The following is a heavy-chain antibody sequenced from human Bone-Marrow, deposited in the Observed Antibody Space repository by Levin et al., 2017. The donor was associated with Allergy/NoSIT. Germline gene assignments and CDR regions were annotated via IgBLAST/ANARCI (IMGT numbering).Heavy chain of an antibody. CDR1: GFTFSSYG. Sequence: SCAASGFTFSSYGMHWVRQAPGKGLEWVAVIWYDGSNKYYADSVKGRFTISRDNSKNTLYLQMNSLRAEDTAVYYCARDKRDSRYSSGWLDYWGQGTLVTVSS. D-gene: IGHD6-19*01. CDR3: ARDKRDSRYSSGWLDY. V-gene: IGHV3-33*01. J-gene: IGHJ4*02. CDR2: IWYDGSNK.